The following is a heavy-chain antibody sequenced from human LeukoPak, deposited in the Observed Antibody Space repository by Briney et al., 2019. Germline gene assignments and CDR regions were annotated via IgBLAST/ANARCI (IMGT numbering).Heavy chain of an antibody. CDR2: INPSGGST. D-gene: IGHD6-19*01. J-gene: IGHJ3*02. CDR3: ATTTHSRSGRYGDAFDI. CDR1: GYTFTSYY. Sequence: GASVKVSCKASGYTFTSYYMHWVRQAPGQGLEWMGIINPSGGSTSYAQKFQGRVTTTRDMSTSTVYMELSSLRSEDTAVYYCATTTHSRSGRYGDAFDIWGQGTMVTVSS. V-gene: IGHV1-46*01.